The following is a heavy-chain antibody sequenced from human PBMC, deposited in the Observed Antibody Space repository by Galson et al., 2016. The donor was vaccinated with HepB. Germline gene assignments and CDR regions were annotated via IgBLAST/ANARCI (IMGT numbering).Heavy chain of an antibody. J-gene: IGHJ4*02. CDR3: ARYRAATAYSDY. D-gene: IGHD6-25*01. CDR2: ISGYNENT. CDR1: GYSFTSYG. Sequence: SVKVSCKASGYSFTSYGITWIRQAPGQGLEWVAWISGYNENTHYAQKLQGRVTLTTDTSTSTAYMELRSLRSDDTAVYYCARYRAATAYSDYWGQGTLVTVSS. V-gene: IGHV1-18*01.